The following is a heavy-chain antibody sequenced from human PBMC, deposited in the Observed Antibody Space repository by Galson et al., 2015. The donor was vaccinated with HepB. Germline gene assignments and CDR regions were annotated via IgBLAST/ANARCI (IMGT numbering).Heavy chain of an antibody. CDR3: ARDLPLGSGSLDY. D-gene: IGHD3-10*01. Sequence: SLRLSCAASGFTVSSNYVSWVRQAPGKGLEWVSVIYSGGSTYYADSVKGRFTISRDNSKNTLYLQMNSLRAEDTAVYYCARDLPLGSGSLDYWGQGTLVTVSS. V-gene: IGHV3-66*02. J-gene: IGHJ4*02. CDR1: GFTVSSNY. CDR2: IYSGGST.